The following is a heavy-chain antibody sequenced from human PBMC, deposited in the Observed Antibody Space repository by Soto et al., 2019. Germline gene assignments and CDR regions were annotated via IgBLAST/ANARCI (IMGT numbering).Heavy chain of an antibody. Sequence: SVKVSCKASGGTFSSYTISWVRQAPGQGLEWMGRIIPILGIANYAQKFQGRVTITADKSTSTAYMELSSLRSEDTAVYYCARYCSGGSCYEQNWFDPWGQGTLVTVSS. D-gene: IGHD2-15*01. V-gene: IGHV1-69*02. CDR1: GGTFSSYT. J-gene: IGHJ5*02. CDR2: IIPILGIA. CDR3: ARYCSGGSCYEQNWFDP.